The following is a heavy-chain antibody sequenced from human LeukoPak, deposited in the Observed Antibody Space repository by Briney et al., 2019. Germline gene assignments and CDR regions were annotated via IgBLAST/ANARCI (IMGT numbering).Heavy chain of an antibody. CDR2: ISPNSDDT. D-gene: IGHD6-19*01. CDR3: AREVRTYSSGWTLYLDY. J-gene: IGHJ4*02. Sequence: ASVKVSCEASGYSFSGYYIHWVRQAPGQGLEWMGCISPNSDDTKYAQNFRGRVTLTRDTSISTAYMDLSSLRSDDTAVYYCAREVRTYSSGWTLYLDYWGQGTLVTVSS. V-gene: IGHV1-2*02. CDR1: GYSFSGYY.